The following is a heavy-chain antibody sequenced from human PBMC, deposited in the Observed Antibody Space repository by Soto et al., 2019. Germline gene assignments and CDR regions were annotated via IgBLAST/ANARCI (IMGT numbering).Heavy chain of an antibody. CDR2: ISSSSSYI. V-gene: IGHV3-21*01. Sequence: GGSLRLSCAASGFTFSSYSMNWVRQAPGKGLEWVSSISSSSSYIYYADSVKGRFTISRDNAKNSLYLQMNSLRAEDTAVYYCARAIVVTARHPDFDYWGQGTLVTVSS. CDR3: ARAIVVTARHPDFDY. CDR1: GFTFSSYS. D-gene: IGHD2-21*02. J-gene: IGHJ4*02.